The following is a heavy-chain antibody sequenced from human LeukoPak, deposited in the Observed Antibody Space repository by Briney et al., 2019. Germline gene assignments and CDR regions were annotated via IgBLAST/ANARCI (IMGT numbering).Heavy chain of an antibody. CDR3: ARSEGQLGPIDY. CDR2: INHSGST. CDR1: GGSFSGYY. J-gene: IGHJ4*02. V-gene: IGHV4-34*01. D-gene: IGHD6-6*01. Sequence: SSKTLSLTCAVYGGSFSGYYWSWIRQPPGKGLEWIGEINHSGSTNYNPSLKSRVTISVDTSKNQFSLKLSSVTAADTAVYYCARSEGQLGPIDYWGQGTLVTVSS.